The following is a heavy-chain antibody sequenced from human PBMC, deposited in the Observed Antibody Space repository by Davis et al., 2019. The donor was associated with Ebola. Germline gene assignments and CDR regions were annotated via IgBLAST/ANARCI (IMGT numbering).Heavy chain of an antibody. CDR2: ISYGGSNK. D-gene: IGHD3-22*01. Sequence: PGGSLRLSCTASGFTFSSYAMHWVRQAPGKGLEWVAVISYGGSNKYYADSVKGRFTISRDNSKNTLYLQMNSLRAEDTAVYYCARDPSDDSRGYLDYLGQGTLVTVSS. J-gene: IGHJ4*02. V-gene: IGHV3-30-3*01. CDR1: GFTFSSYA. CDR3: ARDPSDDSRGYLDY.